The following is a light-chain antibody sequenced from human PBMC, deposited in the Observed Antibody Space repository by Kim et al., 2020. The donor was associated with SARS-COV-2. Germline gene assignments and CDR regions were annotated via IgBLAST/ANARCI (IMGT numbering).Light chain of an antibody. CDR1: QDISNY. V-gene: IGKV1-33*01. CDR3: QQYDNLPP. J-gene: IGKJ5*01. CDR2: DAS. Sequence: DIQMTQSPSSLSASVGDRVTITCQASQDISNYLNWYQQKPGKAPKLLIYDASNLETGVPSRFSGSGSGTDFTFTISSLQPEDIATYYCQQYDNLPPFGPGRRLGI.